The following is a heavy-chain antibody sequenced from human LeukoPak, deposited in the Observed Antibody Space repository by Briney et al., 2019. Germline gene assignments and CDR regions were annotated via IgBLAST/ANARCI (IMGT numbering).Heavy chain of an antibody. V-gene: IGHV3-30*04. CDR3: AKDKLGMEYYFDY. D-gene: IGHD7-27*01. J-gene: IGHJ4*02. Sequence: GRSLRLSCAASGFTFSSYAMHWVRQAPGKGLEWVAVISYDGSNKYYADSVKGRFTISRDNSKNTLYLQMNSLRAEDTAVYYCAKDKLGMEYYFDYWGQGTLVTVSS. CDR2: ISYDGSNK. CDR1: GFTFSSYA.